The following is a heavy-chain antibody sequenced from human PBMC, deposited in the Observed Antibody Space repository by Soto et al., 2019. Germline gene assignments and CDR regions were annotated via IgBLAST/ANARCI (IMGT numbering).Heavy chain of an antibody. J-gene: IGHJ3*02. Sequence: QLLESGGGLVQLGGSLRLSCAASGFTISSFAMSWVRQAPGKGLEWVSGISNSGGSVNYADSVKGRFTISRDNSKNTLSLEMNSLRAEDTALYYCAKVKWTYVSVSDIWGQGTMVTVSS. D-gene: IGHD2-8*01. CDR1: GFTISSFA. CDR3: AKVKWTYVSVSDI. CDR2: ISNSGGSV. V-gene: IGHV3-23*01.